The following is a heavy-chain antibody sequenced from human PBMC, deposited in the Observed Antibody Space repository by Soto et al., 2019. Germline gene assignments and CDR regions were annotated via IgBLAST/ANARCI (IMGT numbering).Heavy chain of an antibody. J-gene: IGHJ4*02. CDR2: ISYDGSNK. V-gene: IGHV3-30*18. CDR3: AKDSFYYDFWSGSSQYYFDY. CDR1: GFTFSSYG. Sequence: SLRLSCAASGFTFSSYGMHWVRQAPGKGLEWVAVISYDGSNKYYADSVKGRFTISRDNSKNTLYLQMNSLRAEDTAVYYCAKDSFYYDFWSGSSQYYFDYWGQGTLVTVSS. D-gene: IGHD3-3*01.